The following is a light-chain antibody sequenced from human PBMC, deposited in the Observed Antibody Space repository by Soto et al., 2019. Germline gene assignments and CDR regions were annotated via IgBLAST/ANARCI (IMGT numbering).Light chain of an antibody. CDR1: QSLLHVNGYNY. J-gene: IGKJ4*01. Sequence: DIVMTQSPLSLPVTPGEPASISCRSSQSLLHVNGYNYLDWYLQKPGQSPQLLIYLGSNRASGVPERFSGSGSGTDFTLKISRVEAEDVGVYYCMQALQTPTFGGGTKMEIK. CDR2: LGS. V-gene: IGKV2-28*01. CDR3: MQALQTPT.